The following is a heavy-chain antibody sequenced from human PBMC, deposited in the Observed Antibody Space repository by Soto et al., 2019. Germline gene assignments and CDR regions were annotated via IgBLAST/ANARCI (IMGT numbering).Heavy chain of an antibody. CDR1: GGSISSAGFY. CDR3: ARVIRLGYHGMDV. D-gene: IGHD3-16*01. J-gene: IGHJ6*02. V-gene: IGHV4-31*03. CDR2: IYYSGST. Sequence: TLSLTCTVSGGSISSAGFYWSWIRQHPGKGLEWIGYIYYSGSTYYNPSLKTRLVISVDTSKNQFSLKLSSVTVADTAVFYCARVIRLGYHGMDVWGQGTTVTVSS.